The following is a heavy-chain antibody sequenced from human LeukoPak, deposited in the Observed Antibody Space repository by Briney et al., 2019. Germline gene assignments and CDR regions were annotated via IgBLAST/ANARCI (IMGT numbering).Heavy chain of an antibody. CDR1: GFTFSSYS. V-gene: IGHV3-21*04. Sequence: GGSLRLSCAASGFTFSSYSMNWVRQAPGKGLEWVSSISSSSSYIYYADSVKGRFTISRDNSKNTLYLQMNSLRAEDTAVYYCAKCYYDSSGYYPTIDYFDYWGQGTLVTVSS. CDR2: ISSSSSYI. D-gene: IGHD3-22*01. J-gene: IGHJ4*02. CDR3: AKCYYDSSGYYPTIDYFDY.